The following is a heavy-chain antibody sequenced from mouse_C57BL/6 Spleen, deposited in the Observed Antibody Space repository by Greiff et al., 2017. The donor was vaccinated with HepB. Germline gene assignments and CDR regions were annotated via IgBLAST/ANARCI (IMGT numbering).Heavy chain of an antibody. Sequence: EVKLQESGPELVKPGASVKISCKASGYSFTDYNMNWVKQSNGKSLEWIGVINPNYGTTSYNQKFKGKATLTVDQSSSTAYMQLNSLTSEDSAVYYCASPYYSNYGWYFDVWGTGTTVTVSS. D-gene: IGHD2-5*01. V-gene: IGHV1-39*01. CDR3: ASPYYSNYGWYFDV. J-gene: IGHJ1*03. CDR1: GYSFTDYN. CDR2: INPNYGTT.